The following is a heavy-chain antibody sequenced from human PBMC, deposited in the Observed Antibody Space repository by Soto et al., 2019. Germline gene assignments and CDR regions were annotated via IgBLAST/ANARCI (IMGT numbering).Heavy chain of an antibody. CDR1: GCSISSYY. CDR3: AIGVGQQLVLSS. CDR2: IYYSGST. Sequence: PXETLSLTCTVAGCSISSYYWSWIRRPPGKGLEWIGYIYYSGSTNYNPSLKSRVTISVDTSKNQFSLKLSSVTAADTAVYYCAIGVGQQLVLSSWGQGTLVTVSS. V-gene: IGHV4-59*01. D-gene: IGHD6-13*01. J-gene: IGHJ5*02.